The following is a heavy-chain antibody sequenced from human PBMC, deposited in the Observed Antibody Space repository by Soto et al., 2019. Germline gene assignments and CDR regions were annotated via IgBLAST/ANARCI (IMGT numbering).Heavy chain of an antibody. Sequence: QVHLVQSGAEVKKPGSSVKVSCTASGGTFGSYTVTWVRQAPGQGLEWMGEIIPMFGTASYAQKFQGRVTLTADKSTTTVHMELSSLSSDDTAVYFCARQKAMPPHFYSGMDVGGQGTTVTVSS. CDR1: GGTFGSYT. CDR2: IIPMFGTA. CDR3: ARQKAMPPHFYSGMDV. J-gene: IGHJ6*02. D-gene: IGHD2-2*01. V-gene: IGHV1-69*06.